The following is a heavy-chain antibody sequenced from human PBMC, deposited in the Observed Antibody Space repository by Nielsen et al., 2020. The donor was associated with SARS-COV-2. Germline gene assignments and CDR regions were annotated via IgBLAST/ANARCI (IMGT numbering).Heavy chain of an antibody. CDR1: GYTFTSYD. CDR3: ARGSKGPVYDFWSGYFYFDY. CDR2: MNPNSGNT. J-gene: IGHJ4*02. V-gene: IGHV1-8*01. D-gene: IGHD3-3*01. Sequence: ASVKVSCKASGYTFTSYDINWVRQATGQGLEWMGWMNPNSGNTGYAQKFQGRVTMARNTSISTAYMELSSLRSEDTAVYYCARGSKGPVYDFWSGYFYFDYWGQGTLVTV.